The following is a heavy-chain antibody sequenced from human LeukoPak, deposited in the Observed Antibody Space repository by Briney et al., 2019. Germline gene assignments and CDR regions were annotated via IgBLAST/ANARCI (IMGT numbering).Heavy chain of an antibody. CDR3: ARTLALAAAGKFSFAMDV. D-gene: IGHD6-13*01. V-gene: IGHV3-30*01. Sequence: DSVKGRFTISRDDSKNTMYLQMNSLRPDDTAVYYCARTLALAAAGKFSFAMDVWGQGTTVTVSS. J-gene: IGHJ6*02.